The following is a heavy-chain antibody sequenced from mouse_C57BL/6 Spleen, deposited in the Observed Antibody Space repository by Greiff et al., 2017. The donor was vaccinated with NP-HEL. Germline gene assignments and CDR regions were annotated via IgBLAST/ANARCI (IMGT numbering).Heavy chain of an antibody. CDR2: IDPETGGT. Sequence: QVQLQQSGAELVRPGASVTLSCKASGYTFTDYEMHWVKQTPVHGLEWIGAIDPETGGTAYNQKFKGKAILTADKSSSTAYMELRSLTSEDSAVYYCTRDYGSPVDYWGQGTTLTVSS. CDR3: TRDYGSPVDY. CDR1: GYTFTDYE. J-gene: IGHJ2*01. V-gene: IGHV1-15*01. D-gene: IGHD1-1*01.